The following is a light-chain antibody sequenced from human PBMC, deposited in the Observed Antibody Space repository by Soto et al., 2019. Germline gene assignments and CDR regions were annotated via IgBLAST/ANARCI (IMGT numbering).Light chain of an antibody. V-gene: IGLV2-14*01. CDR1: SSDVGGYNY. Sequence: QSALTQPASVSGSPGQSITISCTGTSSDVGGYNYVSWYQQHPGKAPKLMIYGVSNRPSGVSNRFSGSKSGNTASLTISGLQAEDEADYYCSSDTSSSTLMVFGGGTKLTVL. CDR2: GVS. J-gene: IGLJ2*01. CDR3: SSDTSSSTLMV.